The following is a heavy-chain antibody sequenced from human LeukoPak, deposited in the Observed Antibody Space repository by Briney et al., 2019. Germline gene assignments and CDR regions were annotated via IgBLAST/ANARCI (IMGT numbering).Heavy chain of an antibody. Sequence: ASVKVSCKASGDTFSSYTISWVRQAPGQGLEWMGWISAYNGNTNYAQKLQGRVTMTTDTSTSTAYMELRSLRSDDTAVYYCARGSPYDSSGYYYDWFDPWGQGTLVTVSS. V-gene: IGHV1-18*01. J-gene: IGHJ5*02. CDR1: GDTFSSYT. CDR2: ISAYNGNT. CDR3: ARGSPYDSSGYYYDWFDP. D-gene: IGHD3-22*01.